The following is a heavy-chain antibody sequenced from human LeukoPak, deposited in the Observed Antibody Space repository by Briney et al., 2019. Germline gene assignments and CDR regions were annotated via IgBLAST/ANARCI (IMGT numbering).Heavy chain of an antibody. D-gene: IGHD1-26*01. CDR1: GGSVSSYH. CDR3: ARAFALYSAASGATFDI. J-gene: IGHJ3*02. CDR2: IYTNGNT. V-gene: IGHV4-4*07. Sequence: SETLSLTCTVSGGSVSSYHWSWVRQTAGKGLEWIGRIYTNGNTNNNPSLKSRVTMSLDPSKNQFSIKLSSVPAADTAVYFCARAFALYSAASGATFDIWGQGTVVTVSS.